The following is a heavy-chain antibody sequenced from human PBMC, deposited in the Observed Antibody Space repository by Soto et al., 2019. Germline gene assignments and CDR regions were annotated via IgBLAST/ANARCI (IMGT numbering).Heavy chain of an antibody. V-gene: IGHV4-4*02. CDR2: MHHSGSS. J-gene: IGHJ3*01. CDR1: GGSISADFW. D-gene: IGHD3-16*01. Sequence: QVQVEESGPGLVKPSGTLSLICNVSGGSISADFWWTWVRQPPGKGLEWIGEMHHSGSSNYNPSLRRRATISVDKSRNELSLRLTSVTAADAAVYYCARVRRGDWLGALDVWGQGTRVVVSS. CDR3: ARVRRGDWLGALDV.